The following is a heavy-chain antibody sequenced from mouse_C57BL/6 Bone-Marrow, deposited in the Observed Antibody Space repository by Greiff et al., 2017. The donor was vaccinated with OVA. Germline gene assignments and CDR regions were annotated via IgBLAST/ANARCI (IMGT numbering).Heavy chain of an antibody. Sequence: DAGGGLVQPKGSLKLSCAASGFTFNTYAMHWVRQAPGKGLEWVARIRSKSSNYATYYADSVKDRFTISRDDSQSMLYLQMNNLKTEDTAMYYCVREEGLRRRAWFAYWGQGTLVTVSA. CDR3: VREEGLRRRAWFAY. J-gene: IGHJ3*01. D-gene: IGHD2-4*01. CDR1: GFTFNTYA. V-gene: IGHV10-3*01. CDR2: IRSKSSNYAT.